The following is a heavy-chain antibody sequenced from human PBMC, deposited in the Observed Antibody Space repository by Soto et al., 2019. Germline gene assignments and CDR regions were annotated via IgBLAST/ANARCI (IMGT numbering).Heavy chain of an antibody. CDR1: GFTFSSYA. Sequence: GGSLRLSCAASGFTFSSYAMSWVRQAPGKGLEWVSAISGSGGSTYYADSVKGRFTISRDNSKNTLYLQMNSLRAEDTAVYYCAKDHEEGFAHFNWFDPWGQGTLVTVSS. J-gene: IGHJ5*02. D-gene: IGHD3-3*01. CDR2: ISGSGGST. CDR3: AKDHEEGFAHFNWFDP. V-gene: IGHV3-23*01.